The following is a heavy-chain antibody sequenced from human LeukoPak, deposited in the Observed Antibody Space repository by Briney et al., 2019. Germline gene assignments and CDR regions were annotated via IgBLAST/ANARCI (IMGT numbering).Heavy chain of an antibody. CDR1: GFTFSSYA. Sequence: GGSLRLSCAASGFTFSSYAMHWVRQAPGQRLEWMGWNNAGNGNTRYSQKLQGRVTITRDTSANTVYMELSSLRSGDTAVYYCARDDWNYKFTIHSYYYGMDVWGQGTTVTVSS. CDR3: ARDDWNYKFTIHSYYYGMDV. J-gene: IGHJ6*02. CDR2: NNAGNGNT. V-gene: IGHV1-3*01. D-gene: IGHD1-7*01.